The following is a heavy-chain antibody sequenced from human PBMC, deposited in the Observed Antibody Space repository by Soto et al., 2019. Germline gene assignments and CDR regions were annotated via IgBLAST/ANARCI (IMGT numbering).Heavy chain of an antibody. V-gene: IGHV3-30*18. J-gene: IGHJ4*02. CDR2: TSYDGSNR. CDR1: DGYIRSYY. CDR3: AKDDSGSYYPSYFDY. Sequence: LTCTVSDGYIRSYYLSWIRQPPGKGLEWVAITSYDGSNRFYADSVQGRFTISRDYSKNTLYLQMNGLRPEDTAVYYCAKDDSGSYYPSYFDYWGQGTLVTVSS. D-gene: IGHD1-26*01.